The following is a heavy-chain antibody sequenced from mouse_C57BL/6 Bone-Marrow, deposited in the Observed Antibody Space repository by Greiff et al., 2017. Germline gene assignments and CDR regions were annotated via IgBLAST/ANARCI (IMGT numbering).Heavy chain of an antibody. J-gene: IGHJ2*01. V-gene: IGHV14-4*01. CDR1: GFTITDDY. CDR2: IDPENGDT. D-gene: IGHD2-1*01. CDR3: TSGDGNPYCFDY. Sequence: EVQLQESGAELVRPGASVKLSCTASGFTITDDYMHWVKQRPEQGLEWIGWIDPENGDTDYASQFQGKATITADPSSNTASLQLSSLTSEDTAVXYCTSGDGNPYCFDYWGQGTTLTVSS.